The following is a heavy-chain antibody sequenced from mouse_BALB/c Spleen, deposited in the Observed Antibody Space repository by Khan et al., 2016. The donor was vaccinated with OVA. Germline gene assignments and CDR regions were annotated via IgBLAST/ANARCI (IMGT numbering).Heavy chain of an antibody. CDR3: ARDGSRYNYAMDY. CDR1: GYSITSDYA. V-gene: IGHV3-2*02. D-gene: IGHD2-3*01. Sequence: EVELVESGPGLVKPSQSLSLTCTVTGYSITSDYAWNWIRQFPGNKLEWMGYISYSGSTNYNPALNRRISITRDTSKNTFFLQLNSGTTDDTATYYCARDGSRYNYAMDYWGQGTSVTVSS. CDR2: ISYSGST. J-gene: IGHJ4*01.